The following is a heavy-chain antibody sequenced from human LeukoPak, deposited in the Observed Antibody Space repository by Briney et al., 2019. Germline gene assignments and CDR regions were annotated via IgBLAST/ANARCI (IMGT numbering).Heavy chain of an antibody. CDR3: AKAPFPSYGSGSYYSD. CDR2: ISGSGGST. CDR1: GFTFGSYT. V-gene: IGHV3-23*01. Sequence: GGSLSLSCAASGFTFGSYTMSWVRQAPGKGLEWVSAISGSGGSTYYADSVKGRFTISRDNSKNTLYLQMNSLRAEDTAVYYCAKAPFPSYGSGSYYSDWGQGTLVTVSS. D-gene: IGHD3-10*01. J-gene: IGHJ4*02.